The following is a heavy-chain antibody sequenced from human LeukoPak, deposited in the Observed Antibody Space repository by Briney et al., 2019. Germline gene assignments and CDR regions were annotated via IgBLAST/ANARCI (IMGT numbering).Heavy chain of an antibody. V-gene: IGHV3-9*03. CDR1: VFTFDDYA. J-gene: IGHJ4*02. Sequence: PGRSLRLSCAASVFTFDDYAMHWVRQAPGKGLEWVSGISWNSGSIGYADSVKGRFTISRDNAKNSLYLQMNSLRAEDMALYYCAKGDYYDSSSSLDYWGQGTLVTVSS. CDR3: AKGDYYDSSSSLDY. D-gene: IGHD3-22*01. CDR2: ISWNSGSI.